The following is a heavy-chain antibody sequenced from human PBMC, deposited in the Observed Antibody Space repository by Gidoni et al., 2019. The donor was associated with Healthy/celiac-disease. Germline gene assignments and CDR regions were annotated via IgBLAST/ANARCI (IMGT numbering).Heavy chain of an antibody. CDR2: ISYDGSNK. CDR1: GFTFSSYG. D-gene: IGHD6-13*01. Sequence: QVQLVESGGGVVQPGRSLRLPCAAPGFTFSSYGMHWVRQAPGKGLEWVAVISYDGSNKYYADSVRGRFTISRDNSKNTLYLQMNSLRAEDTAVYYCAKGYPIAAAGSPPDEYWGQGTLVTVSS. CDR3: AKGYPIAAAGSPPDEY. J-gene: IGHJ4*02. V-gene: IGHV3-30*18.